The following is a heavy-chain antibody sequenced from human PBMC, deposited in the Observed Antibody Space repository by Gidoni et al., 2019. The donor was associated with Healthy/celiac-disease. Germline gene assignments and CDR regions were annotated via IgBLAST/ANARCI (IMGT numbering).Heavy chain of an antibody. CDR2: ISYDGSNK. CDR3: AKGSSGWSPDY. J-gene: IGHJ4*02. V-gene: IGHV3-30*18. Sequence: QVQLVESGGGVVQPGRSLRLSCAASGFTFSSYGMHWVRQAPGKGLEWVAVISYDGSNKYYADSVKGRFTISRDNSKNTLYLQMNSLRAEDTAVYYCAKGSSGWSPDYWGQGTLVTVSS. CDR1: GFTFSSYG. D-gene: IGHD3-22*01.